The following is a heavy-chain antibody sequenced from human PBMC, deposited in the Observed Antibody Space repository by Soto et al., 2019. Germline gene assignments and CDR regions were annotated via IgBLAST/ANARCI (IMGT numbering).Heavy chain of an antibody. CDR2: AWFDGSVD. Sequence: QVHLVESGGGVVQPGMALRLSCVASGFSFSDYGLNWVRQAQGKGLEWVAVAWFDGSVDFYADSVKGRFTIARDNSQNTVYLQMSPLRAEDTAIYFWARGGANIVSSGNFHYWVLGTQFTVSS. J-gene: IGHJ4*02. V-gene: IGHV3-33*01. D-gene: IGHD6-19*01. CDR1: GFSFSDYG. CDR3: ARGGANIVSSGNFHY.